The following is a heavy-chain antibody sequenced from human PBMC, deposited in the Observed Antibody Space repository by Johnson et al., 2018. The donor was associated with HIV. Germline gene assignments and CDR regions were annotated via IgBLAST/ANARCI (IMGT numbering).Heavy chain of an antibody. J-gene: IGHJ3*02. CDR1: GFTFSSYG. V-gene: IGHV3-33*06. D-gene: IGHD6-13*01. CDR2: IWYDGYNK. Sequence: QVQLVESGGGLVQPGGSLILSCAASGFTFSSYGMHWVRQVPGKGLEWVAVIWYDGYNKYYADSVKGRFTISRDNSKNTLYLQMNSLRAEDTAVYYCAKDGDVYGYSSSNDIWGQGTMVTVSS. CDR3: AKDGDVYGYSSSNDI.